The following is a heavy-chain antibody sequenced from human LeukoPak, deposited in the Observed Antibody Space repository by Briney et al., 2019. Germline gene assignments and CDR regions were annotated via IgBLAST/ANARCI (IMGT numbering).Heavy chain of an antibody. Sequence: WASVKVSCKASGYTFTSYDMNWVRQPTGQGLEWMGWMNPNSGNTGYAQKFQGRVTMTKNTSITTAYMELSSLRSEDTAVYYCARALSWTTESYYYMDVWGKGTTVTVSS. CDR2: MNPNSGNT. CDR3: ARALSWTTESYYYMDV. D-gene: IGHD3/OR15-3a*01. J-gene: IGHJ6*03. CDR1: GYTFTSYD. V-gene: IGHV1-8*01.